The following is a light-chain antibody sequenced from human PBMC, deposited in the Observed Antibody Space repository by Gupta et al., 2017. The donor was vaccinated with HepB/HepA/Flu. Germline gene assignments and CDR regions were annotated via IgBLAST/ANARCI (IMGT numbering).Light chain of an antibody. CDR3: QQYKSWPRS. CDR1: QSVSSN. Sequence: EIVMTQSPATLSVSPGERATLSCRASQSVSSNLAWYQQKPGQAPRLLIYGASSSATGVPGRFSGSASGTEFTLTISSLQSEDFAVYYCQQYKSWPRSFGQGTKLEIK. V-gene: IGKV3-15*01. CDR2: GAS. J-gene: IGKJ2*04.